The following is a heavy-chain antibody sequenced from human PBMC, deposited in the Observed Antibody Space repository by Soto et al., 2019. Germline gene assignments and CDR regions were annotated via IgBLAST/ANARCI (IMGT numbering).Heavy chain of an antibody. CDR3: ARDLALYYYGSGSYYNSYYYYYGMDV. CDR2: INPNSGGT. D-gene: IGHD3-10*01. V-gene: IGHV1-2*04. J-gene: IGHJ6*02. CDR1: GYTFTGYY. Sequence: ASVKVSCKASGYTFTGYYMHWVRQAPGQGLEWMGWINPNSGGTNYAQKFQGWVTMTRDTSISTAYMELSGLRSDDTAVYYCARDLALYYYGSGSYYNSYYYYYGMDVWGQGTTVTVSS.